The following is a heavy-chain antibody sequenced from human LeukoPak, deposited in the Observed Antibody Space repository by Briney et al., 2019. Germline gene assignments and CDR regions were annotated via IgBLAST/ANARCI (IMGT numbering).Heavy chain of an antibody. CDR2: ISYDGSNK. CDR3: ASSDILTGYYEN. D-gene: IGHD3-9*01. CDR1: GFTFSSYA. V-gene: IGHV3-30*04. J-gene: IGHJ4*02. Sequence: GGSLRLSCAASGFTFSSYAMHWVRQAPGKGLEWVAVISYDGSNKYYADSVKSRFTISRDNSKNTLDLQMNSLRFDDTSVYYCASSDILTGYYENWGQGTLVTVSS.